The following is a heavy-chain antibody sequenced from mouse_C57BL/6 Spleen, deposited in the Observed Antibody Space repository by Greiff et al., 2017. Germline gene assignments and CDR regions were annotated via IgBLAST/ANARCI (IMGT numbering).Heavy chain of an antibody. J-gene: IGHJ2*01. V-gene: IGHV1-53*01. D-gene: IGHD1-1*01. CDR1: GYTFTSYW. CDR3: ARSDYGNYFDY. CDR2: INPSNGGT. Sequence: QVQLKQSGTELVKPGASVKLSCKASGYTFTSYWMHWVKQRPGQGLEWIGNINPSNGGTNYNEKLKSKATLTVDKSSSTAYMQLSSLTSEDSAVYYCARSDYGNYFDYWGQGTTLTVSS.